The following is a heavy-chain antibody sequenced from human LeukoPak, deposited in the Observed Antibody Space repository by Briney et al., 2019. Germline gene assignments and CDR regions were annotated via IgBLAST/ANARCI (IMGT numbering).Heavy chain of an antibody. J-gene: IGHJ4*02. CDR1: AFTFSSYW. CDR3: ARALLDY. Sequence: GGSLRLSCAASAFTFSSYWMSWVRQAPGKGLEWVANIKQDGSEKYYVDSVKGRFTISRDNAKKSLYLQMNSLRAEDTAVYYCARALLDYWGQGTLVTVSS. V-gene: IGHV3-7*03. CDR2: IKQDGSEK.